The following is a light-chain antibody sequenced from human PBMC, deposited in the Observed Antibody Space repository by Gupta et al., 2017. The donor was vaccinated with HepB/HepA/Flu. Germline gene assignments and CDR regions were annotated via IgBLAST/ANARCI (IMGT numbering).Light chain of an antibody. CDR2: DVN. CDR1: SSDVGAYNY. V-gene: IGLV2-14*01. J-gene: IGLJ1*01. Sequence: QYTLTQHASVSGSPGQSIIISCTGTSSDVGAYNYVSWYQQHPGKAPKLMIYDVNNRPSGVSNRFSGSKSGNTASLTISGLQAEDEAAYYCSSYTSSTTLGVFGTGTKVTVL. CDR3: SSYTSSTTLGV.